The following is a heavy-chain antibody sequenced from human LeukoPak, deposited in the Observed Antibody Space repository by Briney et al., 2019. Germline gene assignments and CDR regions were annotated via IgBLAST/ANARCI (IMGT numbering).Heavy chain of an antibody. CDR1: GYTFTSYG. Sequence: ASVKVSCKASGYTFTSYGISWVRQAPGQGLEWIGLINAYNGNTNYAQKLQGRVTMTTDTSTSTDYMELRSLRSEDTAVYYCAKVEPAGGGFDYWGQGTLVTVSS. J-gene: IGHJ4*02. CDR3: AKVEPAGGGFDY. V-gene: IGHV1-18*01. D-gene: IGHD6-13*01. CDR2: INAYNGNT.